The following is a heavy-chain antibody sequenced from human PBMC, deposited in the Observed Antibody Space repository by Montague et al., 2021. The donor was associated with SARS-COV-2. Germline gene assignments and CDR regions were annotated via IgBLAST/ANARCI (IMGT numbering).Heavy chain of an antibody. CDR3: ARPGRGYSYGLDAFEV. J-gene: IGHJ3*01. D-gene: IGHD5-18*01. Sequence: ETLSLTCTVSGGSISNSIYYWGWIRQPLGKELEWFGSIDYTGSTHYNRSLKIRFTISMNTSNTQFFLKLTSVTAADTAVYYCARPGRGYSYGLDAFEVWGQGKMVNVSS. CDR1: GGSISNSIYY. CDR2: IDYTGST. V-gene: IGHV4-39*01.